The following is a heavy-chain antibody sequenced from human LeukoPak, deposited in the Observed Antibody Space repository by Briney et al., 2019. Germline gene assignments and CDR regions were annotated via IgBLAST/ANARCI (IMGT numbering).Heavy chain of an antibody. D-gene: IGHD1-26*01. Sequence: ASVKVSCKASGYTFTGYYMHWVRQGPGQGLEWMGGINPNSGGTNYAQKFQGWVTMTRDTSISTAYMELSRLRSDDTAVYYCARNEAAASGSYPDAFDIWGQGTMVTVSS. J-gene: IGHJ3*02. CDR2: INPNSGGT. CDR1: GYTFTGYY. V-gene: IGHV1-2*04. CDR3: ARNEAAASGSYPDAFDI.